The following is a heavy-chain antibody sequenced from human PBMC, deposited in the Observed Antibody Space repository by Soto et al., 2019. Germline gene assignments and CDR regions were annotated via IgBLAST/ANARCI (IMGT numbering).Heavy chain of an antibody. CDR2: ISSGGSFI. D-gene: IGHD2-8*02. Sequence: GGSLRLSCAAYGFTFSDYYMSWIRQAPGKGLEYISYISSGGSFIYYADSVKGRFTISRDTAKTSLYLQMNSLRAEDTALDDGARHRPPEGTGPPDATDGRAQGT. CDR3: ARHRPPEGTGPPDATDG. V-gene: IGHV3-11*01. CDR1: GFTFSDYY. J-gene: IGHJ1*01.